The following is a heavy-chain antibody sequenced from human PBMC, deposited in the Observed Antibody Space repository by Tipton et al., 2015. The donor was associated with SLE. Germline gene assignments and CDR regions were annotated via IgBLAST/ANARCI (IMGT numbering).Heavy chain of an antibody. V-gene: IGHV4-59*12. D-gene: IGHD3-3*01. Sequence: TLSLTCNVSGASISSSYLSWIRQPPGKGLEWIGHIYQSGGTYYNHSLKGRVTISVDTSKNQFSLKLSSVTAADTAVYYCASYYDFWSGRRWFDPWGQGTLVTVSS. J-gene: IGHJ5*02. CDR1: GASISSSY. CDR2: IYQSGGT. CDR3: ASYYDFWSGRRWFDP.